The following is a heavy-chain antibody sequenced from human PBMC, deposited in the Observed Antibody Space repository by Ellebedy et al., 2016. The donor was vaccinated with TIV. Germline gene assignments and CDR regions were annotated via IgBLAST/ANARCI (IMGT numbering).Heavy chain of an antibody. Sequence: MPSETLSLTCSVSGGSVSSTRYYWAWIRQPPGKGLEWIGCISYSGSTYYNPSLKSRVTVSVDTSKNQFSLNLSSVTAADTAVYYCARDPALPRGRFDTWGQGTLVTVSS. CDR2: ISYSGST. CDR3: ARDPALPRGRFDT. CDR1: GGSVSSTRYY. J-gene: IGHJ5*02. V-gene: IGHV4-39*07.